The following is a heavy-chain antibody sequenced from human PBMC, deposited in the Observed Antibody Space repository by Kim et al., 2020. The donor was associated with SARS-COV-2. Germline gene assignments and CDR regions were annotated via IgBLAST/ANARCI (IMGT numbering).Heavy chain of an antibody. CDR2: IYYSGST. J-gene: IGHJ4*02. CDR3: ARQTGQWLVYEFDY. D-gene: IGHD6-19*01. CDR1: GGSISSYY. V-gene: IGHV4-59*01. Sequence: SETLSLTCTVSGGSISSYYWSWIRQPPGKGLEWIGYIYYSGSTNYNPSLKSRVTISVDTSKNQFSLKLSSVTAADTAVYYCARQTGQWLVYEFDYWGQGTLVTVSS.